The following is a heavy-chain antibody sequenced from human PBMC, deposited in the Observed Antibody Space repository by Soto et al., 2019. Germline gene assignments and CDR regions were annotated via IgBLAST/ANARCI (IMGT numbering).Heavy chain of an antibody. V-gene: IGHV4-39*01. CDR1: GGSISSSSYY. CDR3: ARLYNAGGWFDP. D-gene: IGHD1-1*01. CDR2: IYYSGST. Sequence: PSETLSLTCTVSGGSISSSSYYWGWIRQPPGKGLEWIGSIYYSGSTYHNPSLKSRVTISVDTSKNQFSLKLSSVTAADTAVYYCARLYNAGGWFDPWGQGTLVTVS. J-gene: IGHJ5*02.